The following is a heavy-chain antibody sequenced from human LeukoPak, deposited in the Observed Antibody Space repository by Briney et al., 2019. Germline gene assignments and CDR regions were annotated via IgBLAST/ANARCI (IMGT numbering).Heavy chain of an antibody. CDR2: ISYDGSNK. J-gene: IGHJ4*02. CDR3: AKDWDDYYGSGSYFDY. D-gene: IGHD3-10*01. Sequence: GRSLRLSCAASGFTFSSYGMHWVRQAPGKGLEWVAVISYDGSNKYYADSVKGRFTMSRDNSKNTLYLQMNSLRAEDTAVYYCAKDWDDYYGSGSYFDYWGQGTLVTVSS. V-gene: IGHV3-30*18. CDR1: GFTFSSYG.